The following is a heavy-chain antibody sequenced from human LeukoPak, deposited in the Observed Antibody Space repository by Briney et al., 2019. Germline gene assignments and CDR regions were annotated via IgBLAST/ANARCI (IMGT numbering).Heavy chain of an antibody. CDR2: INTDGSRT. V-gene: IGHV3-74*01. Sequence: GGSLRLSCAASGLTFSNFWMHWVRQAPEMGLVWVSRINTDGSRTDSVKGRFTISRDNSKNTLYLQMNSLRAEDTAVYYCAKDLDDNFWSGYYTGDWFDPWGQGTLVTVSS. CDR1: GLTFSNFW. CDR3: AKDLDDNFWSGYYTGDWFDP. J-gene: IGHJ5*02. D-gene: IGHD3-3*01.